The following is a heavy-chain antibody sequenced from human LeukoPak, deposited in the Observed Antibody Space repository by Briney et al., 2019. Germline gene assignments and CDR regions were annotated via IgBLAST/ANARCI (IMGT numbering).Heavy chain of an antibody. CDR1: GSTFTAYY. CDR2: INPNSVVT. V-gene: IGHV1-2*06. CDR3: ARVPPYTAMVTEWFDP. Sequence: ASVKVSCKASGSTFTAYYIHWVPRAPGPRLEWRRRINPNSVVTNYARKFQGRVTMTRDTSITTAYMQLSRLRSDDTAVYYCARVPPYTAMVTEWFDPWGQGTLVTVSS. D-gene: IGHD5-18*01. J-gene: IGHJ5*02.